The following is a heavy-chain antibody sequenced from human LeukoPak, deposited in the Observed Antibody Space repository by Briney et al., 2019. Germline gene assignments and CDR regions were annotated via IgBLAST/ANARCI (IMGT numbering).Heavy chain of an antibody. Sequence: GGSLRLSCAASGFTFNKYVMSWVRQAPGKGLEWLSSISGSAGSTHYADSVKGRFTNSRDNSKNTLYLQMNSLRSEDTAIYYCARTPNYYDSSGYYYGDYFDYWGQGTLVTVSS. CDR3: ARTPNYYDSSGYYYGDYFDY. CDR2: ISGSAGST. J-gene: IGHJ4*02. D-gene: IGHD3-22*01. V-gene: IGHV3-23*01. CDR1: GFTFNKYV.